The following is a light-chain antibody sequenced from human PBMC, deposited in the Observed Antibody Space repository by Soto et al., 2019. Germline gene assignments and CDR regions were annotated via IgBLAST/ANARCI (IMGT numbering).Light chain of an antibody. CDR1: QDIKNY. CDR2: EAS. CDR3: EEWDDCIT. Sequence: DIQMTQSPSSLSASVGDRVTITCQASQDIKNYLNWYQQKPGKAPTLLIYEASNWETGGPARFSGRGSGRSVTFSISSLQPEDIATDYCEEWDDCITLGGGTRMEIK. J-gene: IGKJ4*01. V-gene: IGKV1-33*01.